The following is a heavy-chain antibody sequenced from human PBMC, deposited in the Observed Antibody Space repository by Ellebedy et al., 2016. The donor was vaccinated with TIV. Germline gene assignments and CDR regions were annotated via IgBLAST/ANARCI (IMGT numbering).Heavy chain of an antibody. V-gene: IGHV4-61*01. CDR2: IYYGGST. Sequence: SETLSLTXAVSGGSVSSGSYYWSWIRQSPGKGLEWIGYIYYGGSTNYNPSLKSRVTISADTSKNQFSLKLNSVTAADTAVYYCARETTVFDSWGQGTLVTVSS. D-gene: IGHD4-11*01. CDR1: GGSVSSGSYY. J-gene: IGHJ4*02. CDR3: ARETTVFDS.